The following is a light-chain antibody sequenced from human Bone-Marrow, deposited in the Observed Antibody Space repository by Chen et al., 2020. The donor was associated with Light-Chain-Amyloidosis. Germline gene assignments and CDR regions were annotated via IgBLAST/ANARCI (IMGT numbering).Light chain of an antibody. J-gene: IGLJ3*02. CDR1: NIGSTR. CDR3: QVWDRSSDRPV. V-gene: IGLV3-21*02. CDR2: DYN. Sequence: SYVLTQPSSVSLAPGQTATIACGGNNIGSTRVHWYQQTPGHAPLLVVYDYNDRPSGIPERWDGSNSGNTVTLTISRVEAGDEADYYCQVWDRSSDRPVFGGGTKLTVL.